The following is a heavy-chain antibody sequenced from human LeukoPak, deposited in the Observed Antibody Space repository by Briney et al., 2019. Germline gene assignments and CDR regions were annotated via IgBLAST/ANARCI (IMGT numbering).Heavy chain of an antibody. J-gene: IGHJ4*02. CDR1: GVTFSSYA. CDR2: IIAIFGTA. CDR3: ARLQARCRGGSCYQDY. V-gene: IGHV1-69*05. D-gene: IGHD2-15*01. Sequence: GASVKVSCKASGVTFSSYAISWVRQAPGQGLEWMGGIIAIFGTANYAQKFQGRVTITTDESTSTAYMELSSLRSEDTAVYYCARLQARCRGGSCYQDYWGQGTLVTVSS.